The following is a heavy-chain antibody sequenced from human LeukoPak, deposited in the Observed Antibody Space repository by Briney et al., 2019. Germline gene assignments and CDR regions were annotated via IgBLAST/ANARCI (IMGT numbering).Heavy chain of an antibody. Sequence: PSETLSLTCTVSGGSISSGHYWWGWIRQPPGKELDWIGSIYYSGNTHYNPSLQSRVTVSVDTSKNQFSLKLTSVTAADTAVYYCVRQRGVGSWSFDYWGQGNLVTVSS. J-gene: IGHJ4*02. CDR3: VRQRGVGSWSFDY. CDR1: GGSISSGHYW. V-gene: IGHV4-39*01. CDR2: IYYSGNT. D-gene: IGHD2-15*01.